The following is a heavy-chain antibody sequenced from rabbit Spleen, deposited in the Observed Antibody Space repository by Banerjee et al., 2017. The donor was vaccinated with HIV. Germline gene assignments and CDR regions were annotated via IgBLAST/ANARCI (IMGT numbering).Heavy chain of an antibody. D-gene: IGHD2-1*01. V-gene: IGHV1S45*01. J-gene: IGHJ6*01. CDR2: IYTGSGST. CDR1: GFSFSSSYW. Sequence: QEQLEESGGDLVKPEGSLTLTCTASGFSFSSSYWICWVRQAPGKGLEWIGCIYTGSGSTYYASWAKGRFTFSKTSSTTVTLQMTSLTAADTATYFCARDGGGKSAYYGDRLNFWGPGTLVTVS. CDR3: ARDGGGKSAYYGDRLNF.